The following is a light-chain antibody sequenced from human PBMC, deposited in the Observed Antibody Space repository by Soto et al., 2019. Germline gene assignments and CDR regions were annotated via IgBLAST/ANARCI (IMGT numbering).Light chain of an antibody. CDR2: EGH. CDR1: SGSVGRFSL. CDR3: CLYIGATTYV. V-gene: IGLV2-23*01. Sequence: QSALAQPASVSGSPGQSITISCTGTSGSVGRFSLVSWYQQHPGKAPKVMISEGHRRPSGVPDRFSGSTSVNSASLTISGLQADDEADYYCCLYIGATTYVFGTGTKVTVL. J-gene: IGLJ1*01.